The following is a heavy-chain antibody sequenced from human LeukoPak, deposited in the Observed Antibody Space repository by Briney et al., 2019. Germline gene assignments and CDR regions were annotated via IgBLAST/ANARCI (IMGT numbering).Heavy chain of an antibody. J-gene: IGHJ5*02. CDR1: GGSFSGYY. V-gene: IGHV4-34*01. D-gene: IGHD2-15*01. CDR3: ASLPGYCSGGSCLNWFDP. Sequence: SETLSLTCAVYGGSFSGYYWSWIRQPPGKGLEWIGEINHSGSTNYNPSLKSRVTISVDTSKNQFSLKLSSVTAADTAVYYCASLPGYCSGGSCLNWFDPWGQGTLVTVSS. CDR2: INHSGST.